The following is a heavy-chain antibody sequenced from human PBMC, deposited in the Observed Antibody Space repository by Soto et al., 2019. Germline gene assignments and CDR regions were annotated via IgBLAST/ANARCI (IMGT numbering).Heavy chain of an antibody. Sequence: SGPTLVNPTQTLTLTCTFSGFSLSTSGVGVGWIRQPPGKALEWLALIYWDDDKRYSPSLKSRLTITKDTSKNQVVLTMTNMDPVDTATYYCAHRPPGSCSSTSCYATNWFDPWGQGTLVTVSS. V-gene: IGHV2-5*02. CDR3: AHRPPGSCSSTSCYATNWFDP. CDR2: IYWDDDK. CDR1: GFSLSTSGVG. D-gene: IGHD2-2*01. J-gene: IGHJ5*02.